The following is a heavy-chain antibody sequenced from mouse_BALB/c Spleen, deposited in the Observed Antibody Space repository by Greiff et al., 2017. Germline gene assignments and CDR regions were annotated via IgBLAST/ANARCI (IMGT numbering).Heavy chain of an antibody. V-gene: IGHV5-12-2*01. D-gene: IGHD2-3*01. CDR1: GFTFSSYT. J-gene: IGHJ4*01. CDR2: ISNGGGST. CDR3: ARLDDGPLAMDD. Sequence: EVMLVESGGGLVQPGGSLKLSCAASGFTFSSYTMSWVRQTPEKRLEWVAYISNGGGSTYYPDTVKGRFTISRDNAKNTLYLQMSSLKSEDTAMYYCARLDDGPLAMDDWGQGTSVTVSS.